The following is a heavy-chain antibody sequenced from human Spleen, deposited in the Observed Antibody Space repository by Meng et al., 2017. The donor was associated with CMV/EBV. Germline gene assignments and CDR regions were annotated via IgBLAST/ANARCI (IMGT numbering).Heavy chain of an antibody. J-gene: IGHJ4*02. CDR1: FNFSSYY. D-gene: IGHD3-22*01. Sequence: FNFSSYYMSWILPAPGKVLEWVSYISSSGSNRYYADSVKGRFTISRDNAKNSLYLQMNSLRAEDTAVYYCARVPADDYDSSGYYFDYWGQGTLVTVSS. CDR2: ISSSGSNR. V-gene: IGHV3-11*01. CDR3: ARVPADDYDSSGYYFDY.